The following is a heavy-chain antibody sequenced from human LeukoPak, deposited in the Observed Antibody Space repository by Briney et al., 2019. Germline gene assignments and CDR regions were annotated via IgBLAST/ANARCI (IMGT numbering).Heavy chain of an antibody. Sequence: PGGSLRLSCAASGFTFSSYVMSWVRQAPGKGLEWVSSISVSGAGTYYADSVKGRFTISRDNSRNTLDLQMNSLRAEDMALYYCAKGSSAVAGEIDYWGQGTLVTVSS. V-gene: IGHV3-23*01. J-gene: IGHJ4*02. CDR3: AKGSSAVAGEIDY. D-gene: IGHD6-19*01. CDR1: GFTFSSYV. CDR2: ISVSGAGT.